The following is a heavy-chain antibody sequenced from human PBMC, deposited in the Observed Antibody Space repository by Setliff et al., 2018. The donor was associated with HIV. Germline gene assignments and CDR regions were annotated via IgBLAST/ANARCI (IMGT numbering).Heavy chain of an antibody. CDR3: ARQPLYFGEPYYFDY. J-gene: IGHJ4*02. D-gene: IGHD3-10*01. V-gene: IGHV4-39*01. CDR2: ISQSGTT. Sequence: SETLSLTCAVYNVAISSNSYYWGWIRQPPGKGLEWIGSISQSGTTYYSPSLKNRVTISVDTSRSRFSLKLGSVSASDTANYYCARQPLYFGEPYYFDYWGLGTLVTVSS. CDR1: NVAISSNSYY.